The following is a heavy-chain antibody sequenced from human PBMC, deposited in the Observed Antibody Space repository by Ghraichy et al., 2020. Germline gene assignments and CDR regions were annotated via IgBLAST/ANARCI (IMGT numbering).Heavy chain of an antibody. CDR1: GFSLSTSGVG. D-gene: IGHD6-13*01. Sequence: SGPTLVKPTQTLTLTCTFSGFSLSTSGVGVGWIRHPPGKALEWLALIYLDDDKRYSPSLKSRLTSTKDTSKNQVVLTMTNMDPVDTATYYCAHMPQLVGYYYYGMDVWGQGTTVTVSS. CDR2: IYLDDDK. J-gene: IGHJ6*02. CDR3: AHMPQLVGYYYYGMDV. V-gene: IGHV2-5*02.